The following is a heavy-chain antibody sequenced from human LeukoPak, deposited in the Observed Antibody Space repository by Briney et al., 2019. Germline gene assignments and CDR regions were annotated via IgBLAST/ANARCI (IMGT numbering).Heavy chain of an antibody. V-gene: IGHV1-24*01. CDR1: GYTLTELS. CDR3: ATYSSGGQHYYYYYGMDV. J-gene: IGHJ6*02. Sequence: ASVKVSCKVSGYTLTELSMHWVRQAPGKGLEWMGGFDPEDGETIYAQKFQGRVTMTEDTSTDTAYMELSSPRSEDTAVYYCATYSSGGQHYYYYYGMDVWGQGTTVTVSS. D-gene: IGHD6-25*01. CDR2: FDPEDGET.